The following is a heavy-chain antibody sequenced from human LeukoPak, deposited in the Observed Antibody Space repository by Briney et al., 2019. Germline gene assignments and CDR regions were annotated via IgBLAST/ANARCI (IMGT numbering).Heavy chain of an antibody. J-gene: IGHJ3*02. CDR3: ARGPSVVVPAAGAFDI. CDR2: INHSGSP. V-gene: IGHV4-34*01. D-gene: IGHD2-2*01. Sequence: SETLSLTCAVYGGSFSGYYWSWIRQPPGKGLEWIGEINHSGSPNYNPSLKSRVTISVDTSKNQFSLKLSSVTAADTAVYYCARGPSVVVPAAGAFDIWGQGTMVTVSS. CDR1: GGSFSGYY.